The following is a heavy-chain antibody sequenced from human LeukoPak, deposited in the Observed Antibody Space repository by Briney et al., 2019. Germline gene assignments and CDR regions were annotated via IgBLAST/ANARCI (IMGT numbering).Heavy chain of an antibody. J-gene: IGHJ4*02. D-gene: IGHD6-13*01. Sequence: VGSLRLSCAASGFTFSSYATHWVRQAPGKGLEWVAVISYDGSNKYYADSVKGRFTISRDNSKNTLYLQMNSLRAEDTAVYYCARGVVAAAGKLGYWGQGTLVTVSS. V-gene: IGHV3-30-3*01. CDR3: ARGVVAAAGKLGY. CDR2: ISYDGSNK. CDR1: GFTFSSYA.